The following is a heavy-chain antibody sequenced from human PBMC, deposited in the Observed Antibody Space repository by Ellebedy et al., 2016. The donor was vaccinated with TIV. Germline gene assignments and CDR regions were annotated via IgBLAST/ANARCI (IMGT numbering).Heavy chain of an antibody. CDR1: GFIFSTYS. CDR3: AGSGRPTLSFWFDP. Sequence: GESLKISCAASGFIFSTYSMNWVRQAPGKGLEWVSSISSTILRTYYPGSVKGRFTISRDNVRNSLYLQMNSLRADDTAVNYCAGSGRPTLSFWFDPWGQGTLVTVSS. D-gene: IGHD1-26*01. J-gene: IGHJ5*02. V-gene: IGHV3-21*01. CDR2: ISSTILRT.